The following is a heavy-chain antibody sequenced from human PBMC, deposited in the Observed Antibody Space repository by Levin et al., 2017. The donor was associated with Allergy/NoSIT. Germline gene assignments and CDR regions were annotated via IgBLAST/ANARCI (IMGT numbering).Heavy chain of an antibody. CDR1: GFTFSTYG. CDR2: ITSDGSHR. V-gene: IGHV3-30*18. CDR3: AKGGDMDV. Sequence: PGGSLRLSCAASGFTFSTYGMHWVRQAPGKGLEWVAIITSDGSHRYYAASVKDRFTVSRDNSKNTVYLEMNSLRAEDAAMYYCAKGGDMDVWGQGATVTVSS. D-gene: IGHD3-16*01. J-gene: IGHJ6*02.